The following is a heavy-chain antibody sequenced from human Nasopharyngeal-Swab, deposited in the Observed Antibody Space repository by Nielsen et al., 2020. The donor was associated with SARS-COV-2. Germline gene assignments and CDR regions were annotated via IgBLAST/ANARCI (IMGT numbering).Heavy chain of an antibody. D-gene: IGHD3-16*02. Sequence: VRQAPGKGLEWVAVISYDGSNKYYADSVKGRFTISRDNSKNTLYLQMNSLRAEDTAVYYCARDTDAVHPYDYVWGSYRFDYWGQGTLVTVSS. CDR3: ARDTDAVHPYDYVWGSYRFDY. V-gene: IGHV3-30*03. CDR2: ISYDGSNK. J-gene: IGHJ4*02.